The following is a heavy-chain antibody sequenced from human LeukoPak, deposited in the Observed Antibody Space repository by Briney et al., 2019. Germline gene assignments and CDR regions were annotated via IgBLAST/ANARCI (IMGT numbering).Heavy chain of an antibody. CDR1: GFTFSSYS. Sequence: GGSLRLSCAASGFTFSSYSMNRVRQAPGKGLEWVSSISSSSSYIYYADSVKGRFTISRDNAKNSLYLQMNSLRAEDTAVYYCARDYYDFWSGVSGWFDPWGQGTLVTVSS. D-gene: IGHD3-3*01. CDR3: ARDYYDFWSGVSGWFDP. CDR2: ISSSSSYI. J-gene: IGHJ5*02. V-gene: IGHV3-21*01.